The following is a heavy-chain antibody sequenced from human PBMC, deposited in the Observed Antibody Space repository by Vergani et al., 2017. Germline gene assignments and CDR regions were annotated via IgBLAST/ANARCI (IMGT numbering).Heavy chain of an antibody. CDR1: GFTFDDYT. Sequence: EVQLVESGGVVVQPGGSLRLSCAASGFTFDDYTMHWVRQAPGKGLEWVSLISWDGGSTIYYADSVKGRFTISRDNAKNSLYLQMNSLRAEDTAVYYCASTNNNWNDYYFDYWGQGTLVTVSS. CDR3: ASTNNNWNDYYFDY. D-gene: IGHD1-20*01. CDR2: ISWDGGSTI. J-gene: IGHJ4*02. V-gene: IGHV3-43*01.